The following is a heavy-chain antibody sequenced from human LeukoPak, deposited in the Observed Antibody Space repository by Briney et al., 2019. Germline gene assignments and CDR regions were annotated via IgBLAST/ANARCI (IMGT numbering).Heavy chain of an antibody. V-gene: IGHV3-30*03. CDR3: ARGARKGDDYGGFFDY. Sequence: GGSLRLSCAASGFTFSSYGMSWVRQAPGKGLEWVAVISNDGSKKDYADSVKGRFTISRDNSKNTLYLQMNSLRAEDTAVYYCARGARKGDDYGGFFDYWGQGTLVTVSS. J-gene: IGHJ4*02. CDR1: GFTFSSYG. D-gene: IGHD4-17*01. CDR2: ISNDGSKK.